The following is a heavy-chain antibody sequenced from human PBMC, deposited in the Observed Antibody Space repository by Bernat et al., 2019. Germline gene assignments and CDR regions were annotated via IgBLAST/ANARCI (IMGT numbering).Heavy chain of an antibody. D-gene: IGHD3-10*01. V-gene: IGHV4-59*01. CDR2: IYYSGST. J-gene: IGHJ4*02. CDR3: ARMPVRGGITLIDY. CDR1: GGSISSYY. Sequence: QVQLQESGPGLVKPSETLSLTCTVSGGSISSYYWSWIRQPPGKGLEWIGYIYYSGSTNYNPSLKSRVTISVDTSKNQFSLKLSSVTAADTAVYYCARMPVRGGITLIDYWGQGTLVTVSA.